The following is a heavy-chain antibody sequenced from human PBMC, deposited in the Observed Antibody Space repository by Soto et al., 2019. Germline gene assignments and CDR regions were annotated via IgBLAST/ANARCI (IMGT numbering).Heavy chain of an antibody. J-gene: IGHJ6*02. Sequence: QVQLVQSGAEVKKPGSSVKVSCKASGGTFSSYAISWVRQAPGQGLEWMGGIIPIFGTANYAQKFQGRVTITADXSXCXXYMELSSLGSEDTAVYYCATPPEGGTAVCYHGMDVWGQGTTVTVSS. CDR3: ATPPEGGTAVCYHGMDV. V-gene: IGHV1-69*12. CDR2: IIPIFGTA. D-gene: IGHD3-16*01. CDR1: GGTFSSYA.